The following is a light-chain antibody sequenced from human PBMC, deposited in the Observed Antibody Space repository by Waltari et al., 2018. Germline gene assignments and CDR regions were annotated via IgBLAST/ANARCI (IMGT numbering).Light chain of an antibody. CDR3: QQSYSTWT. CDR2: AAS. CDR1: QNINSF. V-gene: IGKV1-39*01. Sequence: DIQMTQSPSSLSASVGDRVTFPCRASQNINSFLNWYQQKPGRAPKLLIYAASSLHSGVPSRFSGSGSGTDYTLTISSLQPEDFATYYCQQSYSTWTSGHGTKVEI. J-gene: IGKJ1*01.